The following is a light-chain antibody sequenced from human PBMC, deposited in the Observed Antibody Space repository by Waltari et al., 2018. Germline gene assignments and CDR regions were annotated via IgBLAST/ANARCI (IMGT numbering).Light chain of an antibody. CDR1: HSNLGSNY. CDR3: ASWDDSHYV. CDR2: RNN. Sequence: QSVLTQPPSASATPGQRVPISCSGSHSNLGSNYLYWYQQLPGTAPKLLIYRNNERPSRVPDRFSASKYGTSASLVINGLRSEDEAVYYCASWDDSHYVFGPGTTVTVL. V-gene: IGLV1-47*01. J-gene: IGLJ1*01.